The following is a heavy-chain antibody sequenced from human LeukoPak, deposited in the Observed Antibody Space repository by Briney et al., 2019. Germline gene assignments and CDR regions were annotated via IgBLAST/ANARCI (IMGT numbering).Heavy chain of an antibody. Sequence: SETLSLTCTVSGGSISSYYWSWIRQPPGKGLEWIGYIYYSGSTNYNPSLKSRVTISVDTSKNQFSLKLSSVTAADTAVYYCARWQLGRTFDYWGQGTLVTVSS. CDR2: IYYSGST. V-gene: IGHV4-59*01. CDR3: ARWQLGRTFDY. J-gene: IGHJ4*02. D-gene: IGHD6-13*01. CDR1: GGSISSYY.